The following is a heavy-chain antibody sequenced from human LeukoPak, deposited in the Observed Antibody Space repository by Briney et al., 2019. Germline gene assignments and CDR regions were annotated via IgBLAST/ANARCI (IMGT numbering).Heavy chain of an antibody. V-gene: IGHV4-34*01. CDR2: INHSGST. CDR3: ARRNGYFYFDY. D-gene: IGHD3-3*01. Sequence: SETLSLTCAVYGGSFSGYYWSWIRQPPGKGLEWIGEINHSGSTNYNPSLKSRVTISVDTSKNQFSLKLSSVTAADTAVYYCARRNGYFYFDYWGQGTLVTVSS. J-gene: IGHJ4*02. CDR1: GGSFSGYY.